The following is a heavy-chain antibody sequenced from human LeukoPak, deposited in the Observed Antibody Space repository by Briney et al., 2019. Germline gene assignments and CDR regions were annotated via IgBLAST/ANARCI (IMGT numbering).Heavy chain of an antibody. Sequence: GGSLRLSCAASGFTFSSYNMNWVRQAPGKGLEWVSSISSSSSYIYYADSVKGRFTISRDNAKSSLYLQMNSLRAEDTAVHYCARGFEYSSSHYYYYMDVWGKGTTVTVSS. CDR1: GFTFSSYN. CDR3: ARGFEYSSSHYYYYMDV. D-gene: IGHD6-6*01. CDR2: ISSSSSYI. V-gene: IGHV3-21*01. J-gene: IGHJ6*03.